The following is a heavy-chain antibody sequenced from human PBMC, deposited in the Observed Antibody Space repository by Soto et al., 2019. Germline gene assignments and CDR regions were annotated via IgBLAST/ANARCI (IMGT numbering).Heavy chain of an antibody. J-gene: IGHJ4*02. V-gene: IGHV3-30*18. Sequence: QVHLVESGGGVVQPGGSLRLSCAAPGFTFSVFGMHWVRQAPGKGPEWVAVISHEGNSKHYADSVKGRFTISRDNAKNTLSLLMDSLRPEDTALYYCAKTITLSPSDDSRGRGALIDHWGQGTLVTVSS. CDR1: GFTFSVFG. D-gene: IGHD6-19*01. CDR2: ISHEGNSK. CDR3: AKTITLSPSDDSRGRGALIDH.